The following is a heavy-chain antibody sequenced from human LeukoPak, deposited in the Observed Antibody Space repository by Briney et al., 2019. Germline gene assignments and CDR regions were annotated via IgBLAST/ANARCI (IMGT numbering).Heavy chain of an antibody. CDR3: AKDSGGYPDY. CDR2: INPNSDDT. CDR1: GYTFTGYY. Sequence: ASVKVSCKASGYTFTGYYIHWVRQAPGQGLEWMGWINPNSDDTNHAQKFQGRVTMTRDTSISTAYMELTRLRSDDTAVYYCAKDSGGYPDYWGQGTLVTVSS. J-gene: IGHJ4*02. V-gene: IGHV1-2*02. D-gene: IGHD5-12*01.